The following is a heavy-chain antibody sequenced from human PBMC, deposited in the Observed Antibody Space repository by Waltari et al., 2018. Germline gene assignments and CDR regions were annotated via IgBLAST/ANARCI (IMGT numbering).Heavy chain of an antibody. V-gene: IGHV4-59*01. Sequence: QVQLQESGPGLVKPSETLSLTCTVSGGSISSYYWSWIRQPPGKGLEWIGYIYYSGSTNYTPSLKSRVTISVDTSKNQFSLKLSSVTAADTAVYYCARVYYDFWSGYFVGFDYWGQGTLVTVSS. J-gene: IGHJ4*02. D-gene: IGHD3-3*01. CDR3: ARVYYDFWSGYFVGFDY. CDR1: GGSISSYY. CDR2: IYYSGST.